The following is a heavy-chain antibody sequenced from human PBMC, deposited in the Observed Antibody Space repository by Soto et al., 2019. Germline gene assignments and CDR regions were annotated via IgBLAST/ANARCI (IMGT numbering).Heavy chain of an antibody. CDR2: INPNSGGT. J-gene: IGHJ4*02. D-gene: IGHD3-10*01. CDR1: GYTFTSYD. V-gene: IGHV1-2*04. Sequence: ASVKVSCKASGYTFTSYDINWVRQATGQGLEWMGWINPNSGGTNYAQKFQGWVTMTRDTSISTAYMELSRLRSDDTAVYYCARDRASYGSGDYWGQGTLVTVSS. CDR3: ARDRASYGSGDY.